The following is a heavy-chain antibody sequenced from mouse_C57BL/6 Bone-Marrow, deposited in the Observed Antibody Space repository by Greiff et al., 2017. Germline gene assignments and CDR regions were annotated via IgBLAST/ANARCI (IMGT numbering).Heavy chain of an antibody. CDR3: ARKDRGRFYWYFDV. Sequence: VQLQQSGPELVKPGASVKIPCKASGYTFTDYNMDWVQQSHGKSLEWIGDINPNNGGTIYNQKFKGKATLTVDKSSSTAYMELRSLTSEDTAVYYCARKDRGRFYWYFDVWGTGTTVTVSS. CDR1: GYTFTDYN. J-gene: IGHJ1*03. D-gene: IGHD1-1*01. CDR2: INPNNGGT. V-gene: IGHV1-18*01.